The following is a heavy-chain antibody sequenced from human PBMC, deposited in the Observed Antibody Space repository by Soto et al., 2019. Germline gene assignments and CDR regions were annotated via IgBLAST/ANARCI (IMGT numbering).Heavy chain of an antibody. V-gene: IGHV4-34*01. CDR3: VGAGVEDDPYNWFDP. CDR1: GGSFSGYY. J-gene: IGHJ5*02. CDR2: INHSGST. Sequence: QVQLQQWGAGLLKPSETLSLTCAVYGGSFSGYYWSWIRQPPGKGLEWIGEINHSGSTNYNPSLKSRVTISVDTSKNQFSLKLSSVTAADTAVYYCVGAGVEDDPYNWFDPWGQGTLVTVSS. D-gene: IGHD1-1*01.